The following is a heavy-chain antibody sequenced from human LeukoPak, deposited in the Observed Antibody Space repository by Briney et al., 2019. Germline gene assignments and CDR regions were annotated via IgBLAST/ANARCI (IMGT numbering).Heavy chain of an antibody. J-gene: IGHJ4*02. CDR1: GFTFSHYS. CDR3: ARDPGRSPDY. CDR2: INSNGDDT. V-gene: IGHV3-64*01. Sequence: GGALRLSCAASGFTFSHYSMHWVRQAPGKGLEYVSAINSNGDDTYYVNSVKGRFTISRDNSKNTLYLQMGSLRAEDMTVYYCARDPGRSPDYWGQGTLVTVSS. D-gene: IGHD1-26*01.